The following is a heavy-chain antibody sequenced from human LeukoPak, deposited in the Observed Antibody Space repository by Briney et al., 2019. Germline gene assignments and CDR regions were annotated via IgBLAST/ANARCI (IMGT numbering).Heavy chain of an antibody. D-gene: IGHD1-26*01. V-gene: IGHV3-23*01. Sequence: GGSLRLSCAASGFTFSSYAMSWVRQAPGKGLEWVSVINPSGANTYYADSVKGRFTISRDNSKNTLYLQMNSLRAEGTAVYYCAKEKSYGDYYYYGMDVWGQGTTVTVSS. CDR1: GFTFSSYA. CDR3: AKEKSYGDYYYYGMDV. CDR2: INPSGANT. J-gene: IGHJ6*02.